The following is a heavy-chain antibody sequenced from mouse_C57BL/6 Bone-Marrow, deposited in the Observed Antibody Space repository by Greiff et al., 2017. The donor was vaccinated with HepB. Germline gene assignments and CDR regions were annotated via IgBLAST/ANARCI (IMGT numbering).Heavy chain of an antibody. CDR1: GYTFTSYW. D-gene: IGHD1-1*01. CDR2: IDPSDSYT. J-gene: IGHJ2*01. CDR3: ARIFSNTVVAKGFDY. V-gene: IGHV1-50*01. Sequence: VQLQQPGAELVKPGASVKLSCKASGYTFTSYWMQWVKQRPGQGLEWIGEIDPSDSYTNYNQKFKGKATLTVDTSSSTAYMQLSSLTSEDSAVYYCARIFSNTVVAKGFDYWGQGTTLTVSS.